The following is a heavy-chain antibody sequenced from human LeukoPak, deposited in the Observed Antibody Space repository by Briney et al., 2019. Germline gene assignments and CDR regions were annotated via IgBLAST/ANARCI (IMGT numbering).Heavy chain of an antibody. CDR3: ARVPTDYDFWSGYLAPRDYYYYMDV. CDR1: GGSFSGYY. Sequence: SETLSLTCAVYGGSFSGYYWSWIRQPPGKGLEWIGEINHSGSTNYNPSLKSRVTISVDTSKNQFSLKLSSVTAADTAVYYCARVPTDYDFWSGYLAPRDYYYYMDVWGKGTTVTVSS. CDR2: INHSGST. J-gene: IGHJ6*03. V-gene: IGHV4-34*01. D-gene: IGHD3-3*01.